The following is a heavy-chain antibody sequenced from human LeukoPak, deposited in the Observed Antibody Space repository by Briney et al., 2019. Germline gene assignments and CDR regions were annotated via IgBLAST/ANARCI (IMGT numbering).Heavy chain of an antibody. V-gene: IGHV3-23*01. D-gene: IGHD5-18*01. CDR3: ARKVAVAMDLDY. Sequence: PGGSLRLSCVASGFTFKSYGMTWVRQVPGKWLEWLSSITGAGTSTKYADSVNGRFTISRDNSKNTLSLQMTGLRAEDTAVYYCARKVAVAMDLDYWGQGTLVTVSS. CDR1: GFTFKSYG. J-gene: IGHJ4*02. CDR2: ITGAGTST.